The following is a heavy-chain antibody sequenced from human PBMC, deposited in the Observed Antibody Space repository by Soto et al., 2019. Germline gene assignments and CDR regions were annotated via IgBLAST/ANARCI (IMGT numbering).Heavy chain of an antibody. D-gene: IGHD2-2*01. CDR1: GFTFSSYA. CDR3: AKGCSSTSCPKNYYYYYMDV. J-gene: IGHJ6*03. V-gene: IGHV3-23*01. CDR2: ISGSGGST. Sequence: PGGSLRLSCAASGFTFSSYAMSWVRQAPGKGLEWVSAISGSGGSTYYADSVKGRFTISRDNSKNTLYLQMNSLRAEDTAVYYCAKGCSSTSCPKNYYYYYMDVWGKGTTVTVSS.